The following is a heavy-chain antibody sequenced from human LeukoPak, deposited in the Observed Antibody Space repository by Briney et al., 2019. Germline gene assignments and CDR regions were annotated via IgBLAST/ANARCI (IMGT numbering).Heavy chain of an antibody. V-gene: IGHV4-38-2*02. CDR2: IYHSGNT. J-gene: IGHJ3*02. CDR3: AGTYSLYDAFDI. CDR1: NYSISSGYY. Sequence: SETLSLTCTVSNYSISSGYYWGWIRQPPGKGLEWIGNIYHSGNTYYNPSLKSRVRMSVDTSENQFSLKLSSVTAADTAVYYCAGTYSLYDAFDIWGQGTMVTVSS. D-gene: IGHD1-26*01.